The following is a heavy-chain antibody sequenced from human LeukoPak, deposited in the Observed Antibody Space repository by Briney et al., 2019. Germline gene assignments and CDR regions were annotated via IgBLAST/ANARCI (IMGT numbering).Heavy chain of an antibody. D-gene: IGHD6-13*01. CDR3: ARGYSSSWSSAYYYYYMDV. Sequence: ASVKVSCKASGYTFTSYGISWVRQAPGQGLEWMGWISAYNGNTNYAQKLQGRVTMTTDTSTSTAYMELRSLRSDDTAVYYCARGYSSSWSSAYYYYYMDVWGKGTTVTVSS. J-gene: IGHJ6*03. CDR1: GYTFTSYG. V-gene: IGHV1-18*01. CDR2: ISAYNGNT.